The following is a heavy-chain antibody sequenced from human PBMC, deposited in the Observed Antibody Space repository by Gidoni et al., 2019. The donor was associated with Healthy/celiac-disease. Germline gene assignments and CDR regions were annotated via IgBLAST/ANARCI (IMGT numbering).Heavy chain of an antibody. V-gene: IGHV3-30*18. CDR3: AKGTGTTLRYYYGMDV. Sequence: QVQLVASGGGVVQPGRSLRLSCAASGCTFSRYGMHCVRQAPGKGLEWVAVISYDGSNKYYADSVKGRFTISRDNSKNTLYLQMNSLRAEDTAVYYCAKGTGTTLRYYYGMDVWGQGTTVTVSS. CDR1: GCTFSRYG. CDR2: ISYDGSNK. D-gene: IGHD1-7*01. J-gene: IGHJ6*02.